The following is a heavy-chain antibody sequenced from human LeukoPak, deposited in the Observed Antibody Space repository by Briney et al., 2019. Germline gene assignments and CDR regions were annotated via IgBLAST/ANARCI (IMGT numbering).Heavy chain of an antibody. V-gene: IGHV3-30*18. Sequence: PGGSLRLSCAASGFTFSSYGMHWVRQAPGKGLEWVAAISYDGSNKYYADSVKGRFTISRDNSKNTLYLQMNSLRAEDTAVYYCAKNIAPAGPYYFHYWGQGTLVTVSS. CDR2: ISYDGSNK. CDR1: GFTFSSYG. D-gene: IGHD6-13*01. CDR3: AKNIAPAGPYYFHY. J-gene: IGHJ4*02.